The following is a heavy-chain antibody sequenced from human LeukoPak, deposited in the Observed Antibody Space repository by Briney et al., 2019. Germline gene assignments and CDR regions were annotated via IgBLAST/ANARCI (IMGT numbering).Heavy chain of an antibody. CDR1: GFTFSSYG. Sequence: GSLRLSCAASGFTFSSYGMHWVRQAPGKGLEWVAFIRYDGSNKYYADSVKGRFTISRDNAKNSLYLQMNSLRAEDTAVYYCAREGLYCSSTSCYIRDWGQGTLVTVSS. V-gene: IGHV3-30*02. J-gene: IGHJ4*02. D-gene: IGHD2-2*02. CDR2: IRYDGSNK. CDR3: AREGLYCSSTSCYIRD.